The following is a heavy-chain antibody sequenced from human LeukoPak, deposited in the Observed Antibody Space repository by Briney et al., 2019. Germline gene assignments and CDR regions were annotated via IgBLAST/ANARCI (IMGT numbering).Heavy chain of an antibody. CDR2: INHSGST. J-gene: IGHJ3*02. V-gene: IGHV4-34*01. Sequence: SETLSLTCAVYGGSFSGYYWSWIRQPPGKGLEWIGEINHSGSTNYNPSLKSRVTMSVDTSKNQLSLKLTSVTAADTAVHYCARELITKADAFDIWGQGTMVTVSS. D-gene: IGHD1-20*01. CDR3: ARELITKADAFDI. CDR1: GGSFSGYY.